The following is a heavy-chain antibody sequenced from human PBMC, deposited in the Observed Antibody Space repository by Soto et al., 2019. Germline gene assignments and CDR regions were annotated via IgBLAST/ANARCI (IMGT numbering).Heavy chain of an antibody. Sequence: EVQLFESGGGLVQPGGSLRLSCAASGFTFSSYVMSWVRQAPGKGLEWVSAISGSGGNTYYADSVKGRFTISRDNSKNTLFLQMNSLRAEDTALYFCAKEMGDYYDSSGSWFDPWGQGTLVTVSS. J-gene: IGHJ5*02. CDR3: AKEMGDYYDSSGSWFDP. V-gene: IGHV3-23*01. D-gene: IGHD3-22*01. CDR2: ISGSGGNT. CDR1: GFTFSSYV.